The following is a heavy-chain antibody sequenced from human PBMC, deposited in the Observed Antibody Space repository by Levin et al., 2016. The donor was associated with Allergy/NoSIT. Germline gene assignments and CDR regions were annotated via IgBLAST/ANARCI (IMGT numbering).Heavy chain of an antibody. D-gene: IGHD3-10*01. CDR3: ARDFYYGSGTANY. Sequence: VRQAPGKGLEWVAVIWYDGSNKYYADSVKGRFTISRDNSKNTLYLQMNSLRAEDTAVYYCARDFYYGSGTANYWGQGTLVTVSS. V-gene: IGHV3-33*01. CDR2: IWYDGSNK. J-gene: IGHJ4*02.